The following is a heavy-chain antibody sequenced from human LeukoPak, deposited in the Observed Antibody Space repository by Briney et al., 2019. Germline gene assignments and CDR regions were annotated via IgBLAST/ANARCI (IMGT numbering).Heavy chain of an antibody. Sequence: PGGSLRLSCAASGFTFTDYGMNWVRQAPGKGLEWVAYIRNDGSNNYYADSVKGRFTISRDNSKSTVYLQMNGLRAEDTAVYYCAKDLARGCSASGSVFDSWGQGTLVAVSS. CDR1: GFTFTDYG. J-gene: IGHJ4*02. CDR3: AKDLARGCSASGSVFDS. D-gene: IGHD1-26*01. CDR2: IRNDGSNN. V-gene: IGHV3-30*02.